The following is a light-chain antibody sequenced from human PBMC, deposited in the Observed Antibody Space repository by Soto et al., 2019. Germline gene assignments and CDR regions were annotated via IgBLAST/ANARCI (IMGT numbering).Light chain of an antibody. J-gene: IGKJ1*01. CDR1: QSIGEL. Sequence: DMQMTQAASALCAWGEERDNITCRASQSIGELLAWYQQKPGEAPKVLIYKASYLESGVPSRFSGSGSGTEFTLTISSLQPEDLATYYCQHYSAFSVTFGQGAKVDIK. CDR2: KAS. V-gene: IGKV1-5*03. CDR3: QHYSAFSVT.